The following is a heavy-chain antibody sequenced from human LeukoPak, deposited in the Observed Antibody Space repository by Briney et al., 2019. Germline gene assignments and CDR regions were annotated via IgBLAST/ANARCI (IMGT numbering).Heavy chain of an antibody. Sequence: PGGSLRLSCAASGFTFSSYGMTWVRQAPGKGLEWVSVFSAETGNTYYADSVKGRFTISRDNAKNSLYLQMNSLRAEDTAVYYCADGPMTTVGYWGQGTLVTVSS. CDR3: ADGPMTTVGY. D-gene: IGHD4-17*01. CDR1: GFTFSSYG. J-gene: IGHJ4*02. CDR2: FSAETGNT. V-gene: IGHV3-23*01.